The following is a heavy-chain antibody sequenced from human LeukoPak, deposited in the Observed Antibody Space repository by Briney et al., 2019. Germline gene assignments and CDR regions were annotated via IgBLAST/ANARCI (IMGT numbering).Heavy chain of an antibody. Sequence: ASVKVSCKASGYTFTGYYMHWVRQAPGLELEGRGWINPNSGGTNHAQKFQGRVTMTRDTSISTAYMDLSSLRSDDTAVYYCARKNSFYDSSAYDYWGQGTLVTVSS. D-gene: IGHD3-22*01. CDR1: GYTFTGYY. CDR3: ARKNSFYDSSAYDY. V-gene: IGHV1-2*02. J-gene: IGHJ4*02. CDR2: INPNSGGT.